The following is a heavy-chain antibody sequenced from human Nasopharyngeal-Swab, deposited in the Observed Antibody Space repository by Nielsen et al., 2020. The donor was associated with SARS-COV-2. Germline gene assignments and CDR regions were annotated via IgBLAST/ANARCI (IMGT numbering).Heavy chain of an antibody. CDR2: IVVGSGNT. CDR3: ARDAHIAVAGTPSYGMDV. J-gene: IGHJ6*02. Sequence: SVKVSCKASGFTFTSSAMQWVRQARGQRLEWIGWIVVGSGNTNYAQKFQERVTITRDMSTSTAYMELSSLRSEDTAVYYCARDAHIAVAGTPSYGMDVWGQGTTVTVSS. CDR1: GFTFTSSA. V-gene: IGHV1-58*02. D-gene: IGHD6-19*01.